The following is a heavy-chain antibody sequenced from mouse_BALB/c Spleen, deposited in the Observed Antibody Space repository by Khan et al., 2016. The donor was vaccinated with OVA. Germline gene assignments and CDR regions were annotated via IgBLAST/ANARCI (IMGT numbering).Heavy chain of an antibody. CDR2: IWSAGST. V-gene: IGHV2-2*02. D-gene: IGHD2-4*01. CDR3: ARRGYDYVRGALFSY. J-gene: IGHJ3*01. Sequence: QVQLKESGPGLVQPSQSLSITCTVSGFSLANYSVHWVRQSPGKGLEWLGVIWSAGSTDYNAAFMSRLTINKDTYRSHVFFKMHSLQPNDTAIYYCARRGYDYVRGALFSYGGQGTLVTVSA. CDR1: GFSLANYS.